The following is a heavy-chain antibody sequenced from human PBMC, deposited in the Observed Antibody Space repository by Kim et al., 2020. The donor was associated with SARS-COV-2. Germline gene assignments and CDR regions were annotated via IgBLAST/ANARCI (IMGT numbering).Heavy chain of an antibody. Sequence: GGSLRLSCAASGFTFSDYYMSWIRQAPGKGLEWVSYISSSGSTIYYADSVKGRFTISRDNAKNSLYLQMNSLRAEDTDVYYCARVWGVGELSDYFDYWGQGTLVTVSS. CDR2: ISSSGSTI. CDR1: GFTFSDYY. J-gene: IGHJ4*02. D-gene: IGHD3-10*01. V-gene: IGHV3-11*04. CDR3: ARVWGVGELSDYFDY.